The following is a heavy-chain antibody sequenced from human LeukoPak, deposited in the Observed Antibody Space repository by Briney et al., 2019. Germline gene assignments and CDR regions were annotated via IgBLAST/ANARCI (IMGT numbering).Heavy chain of an antibody. D-gene: IGHD2-21*02. Sequence: ASVKVSCKVSGYTLTELSMHWVRQAPGKGLEWMGGFDPEDGETIYAQKFQGRVTMTEDTSTDTAYMELSSLRSEDTAVYYCARVTAYCGGDCSCYFDYWGQGTLVTVSS. CDR2: FDPEDGET. J-gene: IGHJ4*02. CDR1: GYTLTELS. V-gene: IGHV1-24*01. CDR3: ARVTAYCGGDCSCYFDY.